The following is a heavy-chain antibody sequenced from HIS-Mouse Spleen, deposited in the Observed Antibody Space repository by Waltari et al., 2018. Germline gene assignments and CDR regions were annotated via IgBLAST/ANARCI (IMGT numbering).Heavy chain of an antibody. CDR2: RNPKDGGR. J-gene: IGHJ6*02. D-gene: IGHD6-19*01. CDR1: GYAFTGYY. V-gene: IGHV1-2*02. Sequence: QVQLVQSGAEVKKPGASVTASCKASGYAFTGYYMHWVRQAPGQGLEWRAWRNPKDGGRNNGQKRKGRVTMTRVTAISTAYRELSRLRSDDTAGYYCARDPVAVPYYCYYGMDVWGQGTTVTVAS. CDR3: ARDPVAVPYYCYYGMDV.